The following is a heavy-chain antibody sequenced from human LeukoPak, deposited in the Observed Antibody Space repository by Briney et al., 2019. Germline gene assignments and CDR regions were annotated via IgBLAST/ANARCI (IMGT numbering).Heavy chain of an antibody. J-gene: IGHJ4*02. V-gene: IGHV4-59*01. Sequence: SEALSLTCTVSGGSISSYYWSWIRQPPGKGLEWIGYIYYSGSTNYNPSLKSRVTISVDTSKNQFSLKLSSVTAADTAVYYCARAEYSSGYSDFDYWGQGTLVTVSS. CDR3: ARAEYSSGYSDFDY. D-gene: IGHD3-22*01. CDR1: GGSISSYY. CDR2: IYYSGST.